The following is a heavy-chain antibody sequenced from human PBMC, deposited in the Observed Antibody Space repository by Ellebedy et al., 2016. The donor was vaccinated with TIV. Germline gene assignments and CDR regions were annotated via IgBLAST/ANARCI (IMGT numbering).Heavy chain of an antibody. D-gene: IGHD3/OR15-3a*01. J-gene: IGHJ4*02. CDR3: ARRAYGTGFDS. CDR2: LYSGG. CDR1: GGSINGDNFF. Sequence: GSLRLXXTVSGGSINGDNFFWDWIRQPPGTGLEWIGSLYSGGYYNPSLRSRVTISADSSKNQFSLKVTSVTASDTAVYYCARRAYGTGFDSWGQGTLVTVSS. V-gene: IGHV4-39*01.